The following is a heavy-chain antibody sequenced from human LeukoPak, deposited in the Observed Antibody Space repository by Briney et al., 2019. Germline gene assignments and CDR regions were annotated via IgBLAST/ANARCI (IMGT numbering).Heavy chain of an antibody. CDR1: GYTFTSYA. Sequence: ASVKVSCKASGYTFTSYAMHWVRQAPGQRLEWMGWINAGNGNTKYSQKFQGRVTITRDTSASTAYMELSSLRSEDTAVYYCARDPPNMVRGVSSFDYWGQGTLVTVSS. CDR2: INAGNGNT. CDR3: ARDPPNMVRGVSSFDY. J-gene: IGHJ4*02. V-gene: IGHV1-3*01. D-gene: IGHD3-10*01.